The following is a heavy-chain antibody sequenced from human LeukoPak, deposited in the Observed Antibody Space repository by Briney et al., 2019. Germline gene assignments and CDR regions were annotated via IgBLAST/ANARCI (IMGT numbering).Heavy chain of an antibody. CDR3: ARGSSWYVNWFDP. CDR2: IYYSGST. Sequence: PSETLSLTCTVWGGSMSSSRYEWGWVRQPGGKGLEWIGSIYYSGSTYYNTSLKSRVTVSVATSKNQFSLKLSSVTAADTAVYYCARGSSWYVNWFDPWGQGTLVTVSS. V-gene: IGHV4-39*01. J-gene: IGHJ5*02. D-gene: IGHD6-13*01. CDR1: GGSMSSSRYE.